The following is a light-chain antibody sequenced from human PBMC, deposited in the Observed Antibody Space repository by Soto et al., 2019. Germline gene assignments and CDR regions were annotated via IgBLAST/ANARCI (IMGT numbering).Light chain of an antibody. Sequence: QSVLTQPPSASGTPGQRVSMSCSGSTSNIGRNDVNWYQQLPGTAPKLLIYGHIQRPSGVNERFSGSKSVTSASLAISGLQSEDEAGYYCASWDGSLNAPVFGGGSKLAVL. CDR3: ASWDGSLNAPV. CDR1: TSNIGRND. J-gene: IGLJ2*01. CDR2: GHI. V-gene: IGLV1-44*01.